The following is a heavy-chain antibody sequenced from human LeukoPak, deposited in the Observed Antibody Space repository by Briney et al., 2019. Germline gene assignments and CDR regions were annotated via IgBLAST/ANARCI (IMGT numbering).Heavy chain of an antibody. J-gene: IGHJ4*02. Sequence: GRSLRLSCAASGFTFSNYGMHWVRQAPGKGLEWVAVISYDGSNKYYADSVKGRFTISRDNSKNTLYLQMNSLRAEDTAVYYCARGVYYFDYWGQGSLVTVSS. V-gene: IGHV3-30*03. CDR3: ARGVYYFDY. CDR2: ISYDGSNK. CDR1: GFTFSNYG.